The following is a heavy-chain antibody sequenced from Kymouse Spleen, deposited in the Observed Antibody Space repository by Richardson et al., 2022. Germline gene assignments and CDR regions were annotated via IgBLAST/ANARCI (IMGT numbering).Heavy chain of an antibody. CDR2: INHSGST. J-gene: IGHJ2*01. D-gene: IGHD6-13*01. CDR1: GGSFSGYY. V-gene: IGHV4-34*01. CDR3: ARGIAAAGFYWYFDL. Sequence: QVQLQQWGAGLLKPSETLSLTCAVYGGSFSGYYWSWIRQPPGKGLEWIGEINHSGSTNYNPSLKSRVTISVDTSKNQFSLKLSSVTAADTAVYYCARGIAAAGFYWYFDLWGRGTLVTVSS.